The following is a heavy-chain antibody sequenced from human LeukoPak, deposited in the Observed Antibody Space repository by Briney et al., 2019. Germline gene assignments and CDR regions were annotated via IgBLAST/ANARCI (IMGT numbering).Heavy chain of an antibody. D-gene: IGHD1-26*01. V-gene: IGHV3-64D*09. Sequence: PGGSLRLSCPASGFTFSAYAMYWVRQAAGKGLEYVSGISSNGGSSFYADSVKGRFTISRDNSKNTLYLQMSSLRAEDTAVYYCAREGVGAMCYWGQGTLVTVSS. CDR2: ISSNGGSS. CDR3: AREGVGAMCY. CDR1: GFTFSAYA. J-gene: IGHJ4*02.